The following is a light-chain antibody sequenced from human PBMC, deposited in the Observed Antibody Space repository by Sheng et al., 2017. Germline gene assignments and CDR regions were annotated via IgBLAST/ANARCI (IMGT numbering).Light chain of an antibody. CDR1: HGIATY. CDR3: QQYGET. J-gene: IGKJ1*01. V-gene: IGKV1-33*01. Sequence: DIQLTQFPSFLSASVGDRVIVTCRASHGIATYLAWYQQKPGQAPKLLIYDASNLKTGVPSRFSGSGSATQFSFTISSLQPEDIATYYCQQYGETFGQGTKVEIK. CDR2: DAS.